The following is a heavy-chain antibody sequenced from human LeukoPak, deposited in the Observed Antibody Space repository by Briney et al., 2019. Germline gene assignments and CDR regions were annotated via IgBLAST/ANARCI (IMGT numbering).Heavy chain of an antibody. V-gene: IGHV4-39*01. D-gene: IGHD5-12*01. CDR2: IYYSGTT. CDR1: GGSISSTSFY. J-gene: IGHJ5*02. CDR3: ARQFHGSGYVDDL. Sequence: SETLSLTCTVSGGSISSTSFYWGWIRRPPGKGLEWIASIYYSGTTHYNPSLKSRVTMSVDTSKNQFSLKLSAVTAADTAVYYCARQFHGSGYVDDLWGQGTLVTVSS.